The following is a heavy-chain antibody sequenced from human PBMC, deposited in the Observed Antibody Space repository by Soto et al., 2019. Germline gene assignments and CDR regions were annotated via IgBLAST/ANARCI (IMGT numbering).Heavy chain of an antibody. CDR1: GFTFSSYS. J-gene: IGHJ6*02. V-gene: IGHV3-33*08. Sequence: PGGSLRLSCAASGFTFSSYSMNWVRQAPGKGLEWVAVIWYDGSNKYYADSVKGRFTISRDNSKNTLYLQMNSLRAEDTAVYYCARDRLRYFGNYYYYGMAVGGQGTRVT. CDR3: ARDRLRYFGNYYYYGMAV. D-gene: IGHD3-9*01. CDR2: IWYDGSNK.